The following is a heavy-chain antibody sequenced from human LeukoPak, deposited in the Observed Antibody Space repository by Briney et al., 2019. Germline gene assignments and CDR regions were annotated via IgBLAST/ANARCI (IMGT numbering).Heavy chain of an antibody. D-gene: IGHD1-7*01. V-gene: IGHV4-4*07. CDR3: AREQRYNWNYRAFDI. CDR2: IFASGST. Sequence: PSETLSLTCTVSGGSISSYSWSWIRQPAGKGLEWIGRIFASGSTKYNPSLKSRVTMSVETSKKQFSLKLSSVTAADTALYYCAREQRYNWNYRAFDIWGQGTMVTVSS. J-gene: IGHJ3*02. CDR1: GGSISSYS.